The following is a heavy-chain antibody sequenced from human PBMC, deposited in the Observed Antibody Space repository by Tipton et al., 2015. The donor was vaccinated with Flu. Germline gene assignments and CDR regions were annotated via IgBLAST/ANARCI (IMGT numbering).Heavy chain of an antibody. CDR1: GGSISRGSYY. CDR3: ARDGGQWNIDY. Sequence: TLSLTCTVSGGSISRGSYYYNWIRQPAGEGLEWIGRIYTNANTNYKVSLKSRVTISIDRSKNQFSLRLSSVTAADTAMYYCARDGGQWNIDYWGQGTTVTVSS. V-gene: IGHV4-61*02. J-gene: IGHJ4*02. CDR2: IYTNANT. D-gene: IGHD1/OR15-1a*01.